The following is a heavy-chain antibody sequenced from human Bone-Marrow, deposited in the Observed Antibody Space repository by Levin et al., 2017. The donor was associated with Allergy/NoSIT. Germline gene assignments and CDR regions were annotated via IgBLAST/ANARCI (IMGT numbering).Heavy chain of an antibody. Sequence: QTGGSLRLSCAASGFTVNNNYMTWVRQAPGKGLEWVSLIYSVGSTYYADSVKGRFTISRDSSKNTVYLQMNNLRAEDTAVYYSARNVPVTDLGYWGQGTLVTVSS. V-gene: IGHV3-53*01. CDR3: ARNVPVTDLGY. J-gene: IGHJ4*02. CDR2: IYSVGST. D-gene: IGHD3-10*02. CDR1: GFTVNNNY.